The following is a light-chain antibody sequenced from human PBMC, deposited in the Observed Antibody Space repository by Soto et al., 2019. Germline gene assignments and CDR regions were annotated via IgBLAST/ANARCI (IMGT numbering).Light chain of an antibody. Sequence: EIVVTQSPGILSVSPGDRATLSCRASQSVGRNLAWYQQKPGQAPTLLIYAASTRATGLPARFSGSGSGTDFTLTIRSLQSEDFAVSYCQEYSKLPLFTFGPGTRVDIK. CDR3: QEYSKLPLFT. J-gene: IGKJ3*01. CDR1: QSVGRN. CDR2: AAS. V-gene: IGKV3-15*01.